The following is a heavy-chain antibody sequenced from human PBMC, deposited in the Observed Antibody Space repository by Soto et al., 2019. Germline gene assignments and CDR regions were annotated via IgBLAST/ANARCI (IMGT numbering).Heavy chain of an antibody. CDR3: VRAGRGLHDAFDI. J-gene: IGHJ3*02. CDR2: ISRSSSDI. D-gene: IGHD2-15*01. V-gene: IGHV3-21*01. CDR1: GFTFNSYS. Sequence: GGSLRLSCAASGFTFNSYSVNWVRQAPGKGLEWVACISRSSSDIYYADSVKGRFTISRGNAKNSLFLQMNNLRAEDMAVYYCVRAGRGLHDAFDIWGQGTMVTVSS.